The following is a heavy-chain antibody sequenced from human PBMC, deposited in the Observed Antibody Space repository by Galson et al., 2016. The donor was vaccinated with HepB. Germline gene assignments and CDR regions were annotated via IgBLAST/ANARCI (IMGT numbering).Heavy chain of an antibody. Sequence: ETLSLTCTVSGGSIGNQYWSWIRQSPGKGLEWIGYVYHSGTTNYNPSLESRVTMSVDTSTNQIFLNLRSVTAADTAVYYCARGRSHIGGLDSWGQGALVTVSS. CDR2: VYHSGTT. J-gene: IGHJ4*02. CDR3: ARGRSHIGGLDS. V-gene: IGHV4-59*11. D-gene: IGHD1-26*01. CDR1: GGSIGNQY.